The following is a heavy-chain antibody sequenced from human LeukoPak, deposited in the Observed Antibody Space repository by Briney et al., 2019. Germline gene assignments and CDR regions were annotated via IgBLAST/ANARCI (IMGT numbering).Heavy chain of an antibody. CDR1: GDSINNYY. CDR2: IYYSGST. V-gene: IGHV4-59*01. D-gene: IGHD1-1*01. CDR3: ARYRSLQQLDP. J-gene: IGHJ5*02. Sequence: PSETLSLTCAVSGDSINNYYWSWIRQPPGKGLEWIGYIYYSGSTNYNPSLESRVTISIDTSKSQFSLTLSSVTAADTAIYYCARYRSLQQLDPWGQGTLVTVSS.